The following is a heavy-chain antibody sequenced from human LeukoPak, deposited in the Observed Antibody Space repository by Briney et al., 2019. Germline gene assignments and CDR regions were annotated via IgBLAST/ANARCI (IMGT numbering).Heavy chain of an antibody. Sequence: PSETLSLTCAVYGGSFSGYCWSWIRQPPGKGLEWIGEINHSGSTNYNPSLKSRVTISVDTSKNQFSLKLSSVTAADTAVYYCARSPWYYYGSGSYYNAPKYFDYWGQGTLVTVSS. CDR3: ARSPWYYYGSGSYYNAPKYFDY. J-gene: IGHJ4*02. V-gene: IGHV4-34*01. CDR1: GGSFSGYC. CDR2: INHSGST. D-gene: IGHD3-10*01.